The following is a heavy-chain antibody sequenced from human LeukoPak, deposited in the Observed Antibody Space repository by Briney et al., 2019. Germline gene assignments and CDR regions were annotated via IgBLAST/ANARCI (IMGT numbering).Heavy chain of an antibody. CDR2: IYYSGST. D-gene: IGHD3-10*01. CDR3: AQGGASSKSFVY. V-gene: IGHV4-59*01. Sequence: PSETLSLTCTVSGASISSYYWSWIRQPPGKGLEWIGYIYYSGSTFYNPSLKSRVTMSVDTSKNQFSLNLSSVTTADTAVYYCAQGGASSKSFVYWGQGILVTVSS. J-gene: IGHJ4*02. CDR1: GASISSYY.